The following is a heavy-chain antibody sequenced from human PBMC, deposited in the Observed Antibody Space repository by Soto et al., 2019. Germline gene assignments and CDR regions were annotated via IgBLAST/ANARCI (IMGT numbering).Heavy chain of an antibody. J-gene: IGHJ4*02. CDR2: ISSSSSYI. CDR3: ARDVASPSRNFEY. V-gene: IGHV3-21*01. Sequence: GSLRLSCAASGFTFXSYSMNWVRQAPGKGLEWVSSISSSSSYIYYADSVKGRFTISRDNAKNSLYLQMNSLRAEDTFFFYFARDVASPSRNFEYWGQGTLVTVSS. D-gene: IGHD2-2*01. CDR1: GFTFXSYS.